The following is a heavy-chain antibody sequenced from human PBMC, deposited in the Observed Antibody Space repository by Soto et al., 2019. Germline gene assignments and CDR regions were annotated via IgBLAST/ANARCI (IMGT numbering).Heavy chain of an antibody. J-gene: IGHJ6*02. CDR3: ARVGARDYYYYGMDV. V-gene: IGHV1-69*13. Sequence: SVKVSCTASGGTFSSYAISWVRQAPGQGLEWMGGIIPIFGTANYAQKFQGRVTITADESTSTAYMELSSLRSEDTAVYYCARVGARDYYYYGMDVWGQGTTVTLSS. CDR1: GGTFSSYA. CDR2: IIPIFGTA. D-gene: IGHD1-26*01.